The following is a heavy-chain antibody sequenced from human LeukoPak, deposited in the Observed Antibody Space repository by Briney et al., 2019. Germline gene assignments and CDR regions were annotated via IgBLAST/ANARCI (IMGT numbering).Heavy chain of an antibody. Sequence: WASVKVSCKASGYTFTSYAMHWVRQAPGQRLEWMGRIIPILAIANYAQIFQGSVTITADKSTSTAYMERSSLKSEDTATYYCTTSLERQAFDIWGQGTMVAVSS. CDR2: IIPILAIA. CDR3: TTSLERQAFDI. D-gene: IGHD1-1*01. CDR1: GYTFTSYA. J-gene: IGHJ3*02. V-gene: IGHV1-69*04.